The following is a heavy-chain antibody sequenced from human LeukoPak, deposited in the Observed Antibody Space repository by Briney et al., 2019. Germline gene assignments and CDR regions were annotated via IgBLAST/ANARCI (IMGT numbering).Heavy chain of an antibody. CDR3: ARQTGSGLFILP. V-gene: IGHV4-38-2*02. Sequence: PSETLSLTCTVSGGSISSYYWGWIRQPPGKGLEWIGSIYHSGSTYYNPSLKSRVTISVDTSKNQFSLKLSSVAAADTAVYYCARQTGSGLFILPGGQGTLVTVSS. D-gene: IGHD3/OR15-3a*01. J-gene: IGHJ4*02. CDR2: IYHSGST. CDR1: GGSISSYY.